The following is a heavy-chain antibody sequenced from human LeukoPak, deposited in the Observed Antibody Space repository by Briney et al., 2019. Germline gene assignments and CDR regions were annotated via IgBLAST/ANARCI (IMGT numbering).Heavy chain of an antibody. V-gene: IGHV1-2*02. J-gene: IGHJ4*02. CDR2: INPNSGGT. D-gene: IGHD3-10*01. CDR3: ARGFYYGSGSYVDY. Sequence: GASVKVSRKASGYTFTGSYMHWVRQAPGQGLEWMGWINPNSGGTNYAQKFQGRVTMTRDTSISTAYMELSRLRSDDTAVYYCARGFYYGSGSYVDYWGQGTLVTVSS. CDR1: GYTFTGSY.